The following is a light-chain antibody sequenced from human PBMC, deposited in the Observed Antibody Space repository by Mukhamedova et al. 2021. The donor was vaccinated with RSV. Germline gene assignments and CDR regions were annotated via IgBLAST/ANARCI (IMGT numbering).Light chain of an antibody. V-gene: IGKV3-20*01. CDR2: GAS. CDR3: QHYRNSPADA. J-gene: IGKJ2*01. Sequence: SLAPRLLIYGASNRATGIPDRFSGGGSGTDYTLTIDRLEPEDFAVYYCQHYRNSPADAFGQG.